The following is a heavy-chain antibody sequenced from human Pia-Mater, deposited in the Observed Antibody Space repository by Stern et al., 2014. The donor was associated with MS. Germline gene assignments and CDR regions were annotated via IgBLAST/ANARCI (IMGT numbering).Heavy chain of an antibody. V-gene: IGHV1-8*01. Sequence: VQLVESGAEVEKPGASVKVSCRASGYTFTRYEIHWVRRASGQGLEWMGWMNPDSGDTGIAQKFQARVTMTRDTSTSTAYLELHSLKSEDTAVYYCTRGPRTWGRGTLVTVSS. D-gene: IGHD1-7*01. CDR1: GYTFTRYE. CDR3: TRGPRT. CDR2: MNPDSGDT. J-gene: IGHJ4*02.